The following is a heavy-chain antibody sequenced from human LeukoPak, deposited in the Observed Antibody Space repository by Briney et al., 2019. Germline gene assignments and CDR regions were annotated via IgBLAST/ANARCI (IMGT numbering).Heavy chain of an antibody. CDR1: GFTFSSYS. Sequence: GGSLRLSCAASGFTFSSYSMTWVRQAPGKGLEWVSSISSSSSYIYYADSVKGRFTISRDNAKNSLYLQMNSLRAEDTAVYYCARDTNGYYYDSSGYSYWGQGTLVTVSS. D-gene: IGHD3-22*01. CDR3: ARDTNGYYYDSSGYSY. CDR2: ISSSSSYI. V-gene: IGHV3-21*03. J-gene: IGHJ4*02.